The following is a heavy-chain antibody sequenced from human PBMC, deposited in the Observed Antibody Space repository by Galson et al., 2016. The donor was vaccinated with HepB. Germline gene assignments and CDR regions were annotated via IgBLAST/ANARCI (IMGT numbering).Heavy chain of an antibody. D-gene: IGHD2/OR15-2a*01. CDR2: DSMDGRRK. V-gene: IGHV3-30*18. CDR3: AKRHEYCPPVGCSVDS. J-gene: IGHJ4*02. CDR1: GFTFNRRG. Sequence: SLRLSCAASGFTFNRRGMHWVRQAPGKGLEWVAADSMDGRRKFYADSAKGRFTISRDNSNNMLFLQMSSLRVDDTAVYYCAKRHEYCPPVGCSVDSWGQGTLVSVSS.